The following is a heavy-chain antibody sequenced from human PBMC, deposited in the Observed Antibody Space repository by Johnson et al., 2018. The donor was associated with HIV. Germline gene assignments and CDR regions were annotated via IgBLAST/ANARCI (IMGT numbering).Heavy chain of an antibody. CDR1: GFTFDDYG. J-gene: IGHJ3*02. V-gene: IGHV3-20*04. CDR2: INWNGGNT. CDR3: ARGGRAHYGGNFGAFDI. Sequence: VQLVESGGDVVRPGGSLRLSCAASGFTFDDYGISWVRLVPGRGLEWVSGINWNGGNTGYADSVKGRFTISRDNAKNSLYLQMNSLRAEDTAVYYCARGGRAHYGGNFGAFDIWGQGTMVTVSS. D-gene: IGHD4-23*01.